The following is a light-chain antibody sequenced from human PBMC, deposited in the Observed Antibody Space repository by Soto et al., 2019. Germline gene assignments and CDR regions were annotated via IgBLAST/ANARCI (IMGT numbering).Light chain of an antibody. V-gene: IGKV3-20*01. J-gene: IGKJ4*01. CDR2: GAS. Sequence: DIVLTQSPGTLSLSPGERATLSCRASQSVGSTYLAWYQQKPGQAPRLVIYGASRWATGIPDRFSGSGSGTDFTLTISRLEPEDFAVYYCQQYGSSPLLTFGGGTKVEIK. CDR1: QSVGSTY. CDR3: QQYGSSPLLT.